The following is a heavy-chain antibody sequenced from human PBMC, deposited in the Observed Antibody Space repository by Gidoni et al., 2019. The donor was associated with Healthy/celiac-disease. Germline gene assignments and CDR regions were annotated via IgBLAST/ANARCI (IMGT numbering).Heavy chain of an antibody. D-gene: IGHD5-18*01. J-gene: IGHJ4*02. V-gene: IGHV4-31*03. CDR2: IYYSGST. Sequence: QVQLQESGPGLVKPSHTLSLTCTVSGGSISSGGYSWSWIRQHPGKGLEWIGYIYYSGSTYYNPSLKSRVTISVDTSKNQFSLKLSSVTAADTAVYYCARLRGYSYGYPPLVLGYFDYWGQGTLVTVSS. CDR1: GGSISSGGYS. CDR3: ARLRGYSYGYPPLVLGYFDY.